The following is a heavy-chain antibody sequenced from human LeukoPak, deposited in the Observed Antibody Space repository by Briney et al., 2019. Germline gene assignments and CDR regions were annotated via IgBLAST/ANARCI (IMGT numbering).Heavy chain of an antibody. J-gene: IGHJ4*02. V-gene: IGHV4-39*07. CDR3: ATSSRTYGSGSYSRFDY. CDR1: GGSISTITYY. Sequence: SETLSPTCTVSGGSISTITYYWGWIRQPPGKGLEWVGHMYYRGNTFYNPSLKSRVTISVDTSKNQFSLKLSSVTAADTAVYYCATSSRTYGSGSYSRFDYWGQGTLVTVSS. CDR2: MYYRGNT. D-gene: IGHD3-10*01.